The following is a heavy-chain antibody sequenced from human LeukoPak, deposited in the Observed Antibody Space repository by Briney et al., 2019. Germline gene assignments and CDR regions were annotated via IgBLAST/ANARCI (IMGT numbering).Heavy chain of an antibody. CDR2: IYTSGST. CDR3: ARERWPLEYFDY. V-gene: IGHV4-61*02. D-gene: IGHD5-24*01. Sequence: SETLSLNCSVSGGSISSSSYYWSWIRQPAGKGLEWIGRIYTSGSTNYNPSLKSRVTISVDTSKNQFSLKLSSVTAADTAVYYCARERWPLEYFDYWGQGTLVAVSS. J-gene: IGHJ4*02. CDR1: GGSISSSSYY.